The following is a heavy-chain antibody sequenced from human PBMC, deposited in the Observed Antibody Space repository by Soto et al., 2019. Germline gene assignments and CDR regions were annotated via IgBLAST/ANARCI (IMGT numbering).Heavy chain of an antibody. CDR3: ARVKSGSYDWFDP. CDR1: GFTFGNYW. Sequence: VQLVESGGGLVQPGGSLRLSCAASGFTFGNYWMHWVRQAPGKGLMWVLRINTDGSRTTYADSVKGRFAISRDNAKNTVYLQMNSLRAEDTAVYYCARVKSGSYDWFDPWGQGTLVTVSS. J-gene: IGHJ5*02. CDR2: INTDGSRT. V-gene: IGHV3-74*01. D-gene: IGHD3-10*01.